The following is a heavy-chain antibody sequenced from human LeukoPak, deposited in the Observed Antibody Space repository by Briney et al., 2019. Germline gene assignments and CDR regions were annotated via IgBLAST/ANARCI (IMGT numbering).Heavy chain of an antibody. Sequence: GESLKISCRGSAYSFHNYWIGWVRQMPGKGLEWMGIIYPDDSDTKYSPSFQGQVTISVDKSISTAYLQWSSLKASDTAMYYCARHLAPGYFGYQAPGAFDIWGQGTMVTVSS. V-gene: IGHV5-51*01. D-gene: IGHD3-9*01. J-gene: IGHJ3*02. CDR2: IYPDDSDT. CDR3: ARHLAPGYFGYQAPGAFDI. CDR1: AYSFHNYW.